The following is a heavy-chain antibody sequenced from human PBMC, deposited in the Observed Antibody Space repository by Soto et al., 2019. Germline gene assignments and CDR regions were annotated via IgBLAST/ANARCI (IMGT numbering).Heavy chain of an antibody. CDR1: GGSISSHY. CDR3: AGSSSWFDNYYYSYGMDV. V-gene: IGHV4-59*11. Sequence: SETLSLTCTVSGGSISSHYWSWIRQPPGKGLEWIGYIYYSGNVNYNPSLKSRATISVDMSKRQFSLRLNFVTAADTALYYCAGSSSWFDNYYYSYGMDVWGQGTTVTVSS. D-gene: IGHD2-2*01. CDR2: IYYSGNV. J-gene: IGHJ6*02.